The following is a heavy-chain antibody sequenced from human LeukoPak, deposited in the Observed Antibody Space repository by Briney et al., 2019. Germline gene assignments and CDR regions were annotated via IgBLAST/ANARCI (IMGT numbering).Heavy chain of an antibody. CDR3: ARAGGVKTAALDLDY. D-gene: IGHD6-25*01. Sequence: SSETLSLTCTVSGASISTYYWSWIRQPPGKGLEWIGNIYYSGSANHNPSLKSRVTISRDTSKNQFSLKLTSVTTADTAVYYCARAGGVKTAALDLDYWGQGTLVTVSS. J-gene: IGHJ4*02. V-gene: IGHV4-59*01. CDR2: IYYSGSA. CDR1: GASISTYY.